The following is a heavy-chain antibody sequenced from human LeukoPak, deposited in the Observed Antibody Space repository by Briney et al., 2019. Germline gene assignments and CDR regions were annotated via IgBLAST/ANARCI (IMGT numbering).Heavy chain of an antibody. D-gene: IGHD3-10*01. Sequence: GRSLRLSCAASGFTFSNYWMSWVRQAPGKGLQWVSAISRGGDSPYYADSVKGRFTISRDNSRNTLYLQMNSLRAEDTAIYYCAKEVYGSGPYYLDYWGQGTLVTVSS. J-gene: IGHJ4*02. CDR1: GFTFSNYW. CDR2: ISRGGDSP. V-gene: IGHV3-23*01. CDR3: AKEVYGSGPYYLDY.